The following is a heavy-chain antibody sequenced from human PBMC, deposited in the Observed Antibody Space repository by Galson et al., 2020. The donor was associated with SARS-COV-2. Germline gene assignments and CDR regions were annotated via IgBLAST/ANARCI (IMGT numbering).Heavy chain of an antibody. CDR1: GGSISGYY. CDR2: INHGGST. Sequence: SETLSLTCGVYGGSISGYYWSWIRQAPGKGLEWIGEINHGGSTNSNPSVKRRVTISVDTPKNEFSLKLSSVTAADTAVYYCARGACSGASCYHYHYDYGMDVWGQGTTVTVSS. J-gene: IGHJ6*02. V-gene: IGHV4-34*01. CDR3: ARGACSGASCYHYHYDYGMDV. D-gene: IGHD2-15*01.